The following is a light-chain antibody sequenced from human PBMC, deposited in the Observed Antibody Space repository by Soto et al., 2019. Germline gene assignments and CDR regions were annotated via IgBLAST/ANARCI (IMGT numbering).Light chain of an antibody. CDR3: PQFSSYPRT. J-gene: IGKJ4*01. CDR1: QGISSA. V-gene: IGKV1-13*02. Sequence: AIQLTQSPSSLSASVGDRVTITCRASQGISSALAWYQQKPGKTPKLLIYDASTLESGVPSRFSGSRSWTDFTLSISSLQPEDFATYDCPQFSSYPRTFGGGTKVEIK. CDR2: DAS.